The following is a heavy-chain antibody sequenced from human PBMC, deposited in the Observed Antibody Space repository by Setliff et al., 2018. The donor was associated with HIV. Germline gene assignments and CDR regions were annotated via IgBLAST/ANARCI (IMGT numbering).Heavy chain of an antibody. D-gene: IGHD3-22*01. Sequence: GASVKVSCKASGYPFTSSDINWVRQATGQGLEWMGWMNPNSGNTGYAHKFQGRVTMTTETSKNTAYMDLRSLRSDDTASYYCAKCSEMLGTPATSSSYYCGWLDPWGQGTLVTVSS. J-gene: IGHJ5*02. V-gene: IGHV1-8*02. CDR1: GYPFTSSD. CDR3: AKCSEMLGTPATSSSYYCGWLDP. CDR2: MNPNSGNT.